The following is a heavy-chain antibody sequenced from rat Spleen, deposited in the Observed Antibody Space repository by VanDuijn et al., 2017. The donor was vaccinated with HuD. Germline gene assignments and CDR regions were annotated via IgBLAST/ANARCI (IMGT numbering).Heavy chain of an antibody. J-gene: IGHJ3*01. CDR3: ASPIRGTEGFAY. CDR1: GFTFSHYD. CDR2: ISTGGGNT. Sequence: EVQLVESGGGLVQPGRSLKLSCAASGFTFSHYDMAWVRQAPTKGLEWVASISTGGGNTYYRDSGKGRFTISGDNAKSTLYLQMDSLRSEDTATYYCASPIRGTEGFAYWGQGTLVTVSS. V-gene: IGHV5S23*01. D-gene: IGHD4-3*01.